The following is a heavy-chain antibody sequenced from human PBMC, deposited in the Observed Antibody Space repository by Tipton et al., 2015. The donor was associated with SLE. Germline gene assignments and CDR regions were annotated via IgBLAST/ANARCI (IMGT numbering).Heavy chain of an antibody. CDR1: GEALGTSF. J-gene: IGHJ4*02. CDR3: ARHYGSSFDF. V-gene: IGHV4-59*08. Sequence: GEALGTSFYNWIRQPPGKGLEWIGYIYHSGTTYYNPSLKSRVTILVETSKNQFSLKVSSVTAADTAVYYCARHYGSSFDFWGQGTLVTVSS. D-gene: IGHD6-13*01. CDR2: IYHSGTT.